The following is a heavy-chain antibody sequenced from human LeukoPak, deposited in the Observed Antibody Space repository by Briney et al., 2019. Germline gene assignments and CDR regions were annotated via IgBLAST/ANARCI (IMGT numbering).Heavy chain of an antibody. J-gene: IGHJ4*02. CDR1: GYTFTGYY. CDR3: ASLRPNCGGDCYHFDY. D-gene: IGHD2-21*02. Sequence: ASVKVSCKASGYTFTGYYMHWVRQAPGQGLEWMERINPNSGGTNYAQKFQGRVTMTRDTSISTAYMELSRLRSDDSAVYYCASLRPNCGGDCYHFDYWGQGTLVTVSS. CDR2: INPNSGGT. V-gene: IGHV1-2*06.